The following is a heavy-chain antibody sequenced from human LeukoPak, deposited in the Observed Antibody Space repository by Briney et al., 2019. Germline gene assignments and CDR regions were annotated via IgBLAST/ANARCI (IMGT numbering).Heavy chain of an antibody. D-gene: IGHD1-26*01. CDR1: GGSLSIYY. V-gene: IGHV4-59*08. CDR2: IYYSGHT. J-gene: IGHJ6*02. CDR3: ARHRQEKWQLLPYYYGMDV. Sequence: SETLSLTCTVSGGSLSIYYWSCIRQPPGKGLEWIGYIYYSGHTNYNPSLKRRVTISVDTSKNPSSLKLSSVTAADTAVYYCARHRQEKWQLLPYYYGMDVWGQGTTVTVSS.